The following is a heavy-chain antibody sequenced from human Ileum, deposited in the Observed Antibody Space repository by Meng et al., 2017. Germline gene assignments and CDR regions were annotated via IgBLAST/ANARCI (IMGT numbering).Heavy chain of an antibody. Sequence: SLKISWAASGFTFDDYAMHWVRQAPGKGLEWVSGISWNSGSIGYADSVKGRVTISRDNAKNSLYLQMNSLRAEDMALYYCAKDMVRGLDYYGMDVWGQGTTVTVSS. J-gene: IGHJ6*02. D-gene: IGHD3-10*01. CDR1: GFTFDDYA. CDR3: AKDMVRGLDYYGMDV. CDR2: ISWNSGSI. V-gene: IGHV3-9*03.